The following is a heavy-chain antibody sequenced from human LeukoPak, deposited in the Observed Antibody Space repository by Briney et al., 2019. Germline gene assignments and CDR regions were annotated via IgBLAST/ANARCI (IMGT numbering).Heavy chain of an antibody. CDR1: GFTFSSYS. CDR3: ARAPPQPPSSSWYPDY. V-gene: IGHV3-21*01. J-gene: IGHJ4*02. CDR2: SSSSSSYI. D-gene: IGHD6-13*01. Sequence: GGSLRLSCAASGFTFSSYSMNWVRQAPGKGLEWVSSSSSSSSYIYYADSVKGRFTISRDNAKNSLYLQMNSLRAEDTAVYYCARAPPQPPSSSWYPDYWGQGTLVTVSS.